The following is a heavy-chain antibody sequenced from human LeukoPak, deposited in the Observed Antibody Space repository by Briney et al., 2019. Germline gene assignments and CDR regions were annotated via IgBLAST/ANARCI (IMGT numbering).Heavy chain of an antibody. Sequence: PGGSLRLSCAASGFTFSSYGMHWVRQAPGKGLEWVAVISYDGSNKYYADSVKGRFTISRDNSKNTAYLQMNSLKTEDTAVYYCTRHKSGGITMIRGVRDYYYMDVWGKGTTVTVSS. CDR1: GFTFSSYG. CDR3: TRHKSGGITMIRGVRDYYYMDV. D-gene: IGHD3-10*01. J-gene: IGHJ6*03. V-gene: IGHV3-30*03. CDR2: ISYDGSNK.